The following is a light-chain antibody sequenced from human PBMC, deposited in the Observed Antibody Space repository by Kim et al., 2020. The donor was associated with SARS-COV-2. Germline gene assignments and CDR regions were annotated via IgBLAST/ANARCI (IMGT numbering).Light chain of an antibody. Sequence: SSELTQDPAVSVALGQTVRITCQGDSLRSYFASWYQQKPGQAPLLVIYGKTNRPSGIPDRFSGSSSGRTASLTITGTQAEDEAAYYCMCRYAAGPHNYVFGTGTKVTVL. CDR2: GKT. J-gene: IGLJ1*01. V-gene: IGLV3-19*01. CDR1: SLRSYF. CDR3: MCRYAAGPHNYV.